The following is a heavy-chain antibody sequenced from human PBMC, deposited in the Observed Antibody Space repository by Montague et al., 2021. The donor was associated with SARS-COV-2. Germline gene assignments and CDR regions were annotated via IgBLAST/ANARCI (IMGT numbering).Heavy chain of an antibody. CDR3: VTHGKTAVAGQFDY. D-gene: IGHD2-15*01. CDR2: IYEGGTP. V-gene: IGHV4-39*07. CDR1: GGSIRSTTFY. Sequence: SETLSLTCTVSGGSIRSTTFYWGWIRQSAGKGLEWIGYIYEGGTPYYNPSLKSRVTISLDTPKNQFSLKITSVIVADTAIYYCVTHGKTAVAGQFDYWGPGILVTVSS. J-gene: IGHJ4*02.